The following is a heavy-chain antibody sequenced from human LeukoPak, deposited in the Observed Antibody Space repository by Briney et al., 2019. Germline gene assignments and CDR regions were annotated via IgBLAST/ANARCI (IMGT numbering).Heavy chain of an antibody. J-gene: IGHJ3*02. V-gene: IGHV1-8*03. Sequence: ASVKVSCKASGYTFTSYDINWVRQATGQGLEWMGWMNPNSGNTGYAQKFQGRVTITRNTSISTAYMELSSLRSEDTAVYYCARRIAAAENRDAFDIWGQGTMVTVSS. CDR2: MNPNSGNT. CDR3: ARRIAAAENRDAFDI. D-gene: IGHD6-13*01. CDR1: GYTFTSYD.